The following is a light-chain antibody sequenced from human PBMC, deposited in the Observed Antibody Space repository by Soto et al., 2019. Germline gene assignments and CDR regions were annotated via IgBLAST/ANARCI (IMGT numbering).Light chain of an antibody. J-gene: IGKJ5*01. V-gene: IGKV1-5*03. CDR1: QTISSW. CDR3: QQYNNWPSIT. CDR2: KAS. Sequence: DIKMTQSPSTLSGSVGDRVTITCRASQTISSWLAWYQQKPGKAPKLLIYKASTLKSGVPSRFSGSGSGTEFTLTISSLQSEDFAVYYCQQYNNWPSITFGQGTRLEI.